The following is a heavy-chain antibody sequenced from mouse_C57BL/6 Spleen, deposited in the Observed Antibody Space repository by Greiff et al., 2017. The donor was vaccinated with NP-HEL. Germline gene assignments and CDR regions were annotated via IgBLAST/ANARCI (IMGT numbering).Heavy chain of an antibody. CDR3: ARRATVVYWYFDV. V-gene: IGHV1-54*01. D-gene: IGHD1-1*01. CDR1: GYAFTNYL. CDR2: INPGSGGT. Sequence: QVQLQQSGAELVRPGTSVKVSCKASGYAFTNYLIEWVKQRPGQGLEWIGVINPGSGGTNYNEKFEGKATLTADKSSSTAYMQLSSLTSEDSAVYFCARRATVVYWYFDVWGTGTTVTVSS. J-gene: IGHJ1*03.